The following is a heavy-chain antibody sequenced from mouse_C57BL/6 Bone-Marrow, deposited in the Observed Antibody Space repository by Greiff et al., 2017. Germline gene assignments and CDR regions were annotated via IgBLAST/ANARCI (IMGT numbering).Heavy chain of an antibody. CDR2: IDPSDSYT. CDR3: ARWRGYGSSYDYYAMDY. D-gene: IGHD1-1*01. Sequence: VQLQQPGAELVRPGTSVKLSCKASGYTFTSYWMHWVKQRPGQGLEWIGVIDPSDSYTNYNQKFKGKATLTVYTSSSTAYMQLSSLTSEDSAVYYCARWRGYGSSYDYYAMDYWGQGTSVTVSS. J-gene: IGHJ4*01. CDR1: GYTFTSYW. V-gene: IGHV1-59*01.